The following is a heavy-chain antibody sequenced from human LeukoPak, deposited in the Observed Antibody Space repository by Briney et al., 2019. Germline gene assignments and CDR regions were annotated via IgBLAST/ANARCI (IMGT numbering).Heavy chain of an antibody. CDR2: IIPILGIA. CDR1: GGTFSSYA. J-gene: IGHJ4*02. Sequence: SVKVSCKASGGTFSSYAISWVRQAPGQGLEWMGRIIPILGIANYAQKFQGRVTITADKSTSTAYMELSSLRSEGTAVYYCAHTYYYGSGSYYNNFDYWGQGTQVTVSS. D-gene: IGHD3-10*01. V-gene: IGHV1-69*04. CDR3: AHTYYYGSGSYYNNFDY.